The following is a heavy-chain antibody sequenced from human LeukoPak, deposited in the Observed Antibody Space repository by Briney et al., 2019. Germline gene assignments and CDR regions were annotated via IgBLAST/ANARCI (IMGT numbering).Heavy chain of an antibody. V-gene: IGHV4-59*11. D-gene: IGHD3-3*01. CDR2: IYYSGST. J-gene: IGHJ4*02. Sequence: SETLSLTCTVSGGSISSHYWSWIRQPPGKGLEWIGYIYYSGSTNYNPSLKSRVTISVDTSKNQFSLKLSSVTAADTAVYYCARGYYDFWSGYSGYFDYWGQGTLVTVSS. CDR1: GGSISSHY. CDR3: ARGYYDFWSGYSGYFDY.